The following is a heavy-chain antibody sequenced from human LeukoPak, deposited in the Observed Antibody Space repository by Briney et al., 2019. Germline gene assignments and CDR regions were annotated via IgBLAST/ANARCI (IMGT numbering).Heavy chain of an antibody. CDR2: IHYSGKP. Sequence: SETLSLTCTVSGGSISGHYWTWIRQPPGKGLEWIGQIHYSGKPDYNPSLKSRVTISVDTSKNQLSLKVTSVTGADTAVYYCARFGVDYDMDVWGQGTTVTVSS. J-gene: IGHJ6*02. CDR3: ARFGVDYDMDV. D-gene: IGHD3-16*01. CDR1: GGSISGHY. V-gene: IGHV4-59*11.